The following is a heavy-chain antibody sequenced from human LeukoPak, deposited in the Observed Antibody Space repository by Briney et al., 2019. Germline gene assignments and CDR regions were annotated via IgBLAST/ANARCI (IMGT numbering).Heavy chain of an antibody. Sequence: GGSLRLSCAASGFTFSDYYMSWIRQAPGKGLEWVSYISSSGSTIYYADSVKGRFTISRDNAKNSLYLQMNSLRAEDTAVYYCARDHISFRADSSGYYPFDIWGQGTMVTGSS. CDR1: GFTFSDYY. D-gene: IGHD3-22*01. CDR2: ISSSGSTI. J-gene: IGHJ3*02. V-gene: IGHV3-11*01. CDR3: ARDHISFRADSSGYYPFDI.